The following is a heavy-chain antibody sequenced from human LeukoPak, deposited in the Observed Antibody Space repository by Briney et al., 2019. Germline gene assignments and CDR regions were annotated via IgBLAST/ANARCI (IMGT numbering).Heavy chain of an antibody. J-gene: IGHJ4*02. CDR2: MNPNSANT. V-gene: IGHV1-8*01. Sequence: ASVKVSCKASGYTFTSSDINWVRQATGQGLEWMGFMNPNSANTGYAQKFQGRVTMTRNTSINTAYMELSSLRSEDTAVYYCAKRRGYNYDYWGQGTLVTVSS. CDR1: GYTFTSSD. D-gene: IGHD5-24*01. CDR3: AKRRGYNYDY.